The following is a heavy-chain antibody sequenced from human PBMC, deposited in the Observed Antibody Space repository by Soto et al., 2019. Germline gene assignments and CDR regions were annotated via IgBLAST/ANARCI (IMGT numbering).Heavy chain of an antibody. D-gene: IGHD3-10*01. CDR3: ARYFRMVRGVIRQYYGMDV. CDR1: GFTFSSYS. V-gene: IGHV3-21*01. CDR2: ISSSSSYI. Sequence: GGSLRLSCAASGFTFSSYSMNWVRQAPGKGLEWVSSISSSSSYIYYADSVKGRFTISRDNAKNSLYLQMYILIAEDTAVYYCARYFRMVRGVIRQYYGMDVWGQGTTVTVSS. J-gene: IGHJ6*02.